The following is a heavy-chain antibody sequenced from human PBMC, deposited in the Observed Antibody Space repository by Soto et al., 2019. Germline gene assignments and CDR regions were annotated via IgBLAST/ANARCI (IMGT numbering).Heavy chain of an antibody. Sequence: PGGSLRLSCAASGFTFSSYGMHWVRQAPGKGLEWVAVIWYDGSNKYYADSVKGRFTISRDNSKNTLYLQMNSLRAEDTAVYYGARDLASAYSYGFFDYRGQGTLVTVS. J-gene: IGHJ4*02. CDR1: GFTFSSYG. V-gene: IGHV3-33*01. D-gene: IGHD5-18*01. CDR2: IWYDGSNK. CDR3: ARDLASAYSYGFFDY.